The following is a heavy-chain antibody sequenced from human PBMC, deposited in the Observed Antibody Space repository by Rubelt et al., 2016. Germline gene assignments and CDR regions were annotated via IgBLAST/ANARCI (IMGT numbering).Heavy chain of an antibody. CDR2: INPSGGST. CDR1: GYTFTSYY. CDR3: ARSPRYDFEDNWFDP. D-gene: IGHD3-3*01. V-gene: IGHV1-46*01. J-gene: IGHJ5*02. Sequence: QVQLVQSGAEVKKPGASVKVSCKASGYTFTSYYMHWVRQAPGQGLEWMGIINPSGGSTSYAQKFPVRVTMTRDTSTSTVYMELSSLRSEDTAVYYCARSPRYDFEDNWFDPWGQGTLVTVSS.